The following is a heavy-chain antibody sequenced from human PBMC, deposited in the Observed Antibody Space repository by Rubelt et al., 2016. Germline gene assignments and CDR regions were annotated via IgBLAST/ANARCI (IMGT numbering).Heavy chain of an antibody. V-gene: IGHV4-31*03. D-gene: IGHD3-10*01. CDR3: ARDRRGWFDP. CDR1: GGSISSSSYY. J-gene: IGHJ5*02. Sequence: QLQLQESGPGLVKPSETLSLTCTVSGGSISSSSYYWGWIRQHPGTGLEWIGYIYFSGSAYYNPSLKSRVTISVDTSKNQFALKLSAVTAADTAVYYCARDRRGWFDPWGQGTLVTVSS. CDR2: IYFSGSA.